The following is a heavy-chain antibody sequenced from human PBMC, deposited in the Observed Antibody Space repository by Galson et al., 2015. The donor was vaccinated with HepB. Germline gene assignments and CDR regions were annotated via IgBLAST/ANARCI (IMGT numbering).Heavy chain of an antibody. J-gene: IGHJ3*02. CDR2: ISGSGGTT. CDR3: ARPIREDGWGGFHI. D-gene: IGHD5-24*01. Sequence: SLRLSCAASEFTFSTYAMSWVRRAPGKGLERVSSISGSGGTTYYAGSVKGRFTISRDNSENMLYLQMNSLRAEDTAVYYCARPIREDGWGGFHIWGQGTMVTVSS. V-gene: IGHV3-23*01. CDR1: EFTFSTYA.